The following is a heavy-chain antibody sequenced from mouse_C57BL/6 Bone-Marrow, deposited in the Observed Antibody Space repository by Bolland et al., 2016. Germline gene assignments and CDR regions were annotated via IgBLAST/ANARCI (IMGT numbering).Heavy chain of an antibody. J-gene: IGHJ4*01. Sequence: GGTNYNEKFKSKATLTVDKSPSTAYMQLSSLTSEDSAVYYCARGRADDYAMDYWGQGTS. CDR3: ARGRADDYAMDY. D-gene: IGHD3-1*01. CDR2: GGT. V-gene: IGHV1-53*01.